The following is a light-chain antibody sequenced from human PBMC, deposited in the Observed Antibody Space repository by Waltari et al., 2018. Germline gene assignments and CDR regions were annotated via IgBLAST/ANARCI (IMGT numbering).Light chain of an antibody. CDR3: ETWDNSLTDVV. CDR1: SSNIGIYY. Sequence: QSVMTQPPSVSEAPGQKVTIYCPGSSSNIGIYYVSLHHQLPGAAPKLPIYDNNKRPSGITDRFSASKSGTSATLGITGLQIGDEADYYFETWDNSLTDVVFGGGTKLTVL. J-gene: IGLJ2*01. CDR2: DNN. V-gene: IGLV1-51*01.